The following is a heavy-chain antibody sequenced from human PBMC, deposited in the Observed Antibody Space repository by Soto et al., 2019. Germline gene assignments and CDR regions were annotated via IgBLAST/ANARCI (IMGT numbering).Heavy chain of an antibody. CDR3: ARRIVVGPDAISRLHYYYYGMDV. D-gene: IGHD2-2*02. J-gene: IGHJ6*02. Sequence: SETLSLTCTVSAGSISSGDYYWSWIRQPPGKGLEWIGYIYYSGSTYYNPSLKSRVTISVDTSKNQFSLKLSSVTAADTAVYYCARRIVVGPDAISRLHYYYYGMDVWGQGTTVTVYS. V-gene: IGHV4-30-4*01. CDR2: IYYSGST. CDR1: AGSISSGDYY.